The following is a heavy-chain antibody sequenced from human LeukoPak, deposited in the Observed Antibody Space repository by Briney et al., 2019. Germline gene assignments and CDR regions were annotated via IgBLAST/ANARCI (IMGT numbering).Heavy chain of an antibody. J-gene: IGHJ4*02. CDR2: MNPNSGDT. CDR3: ARGDY. CDR1: GYTFTSYD. Sequence: ASVKVSCKASGYTFTSYDINWVQQATGQGLEWMGWMNPNSGDTGHGQKFQGRVTLTRDTAISTAYMELTSLRYEDTAVYYCARGDYWGQGTLVTVSS. V-gene: IGHV1-8*02.